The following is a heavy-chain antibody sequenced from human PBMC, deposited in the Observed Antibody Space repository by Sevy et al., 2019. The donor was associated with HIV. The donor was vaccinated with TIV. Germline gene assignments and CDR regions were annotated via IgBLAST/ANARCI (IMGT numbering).Heavy chain of an antibody. Sequence: SETLSLTCTVSGGSISSYYWSWIRQPPGKGLEWIGYIYYSGSTNYNPSLKSRVTISLDTSKNQFSLKLSSVTAADTAVYYCARSLRMGIAAAAIHYYGMDVWGQGTTVTVSS. CDR3: ARSLRMGIAAAAIHYYGMDV. D-gene: IGHD6-13*01. V-gene: IGHV4-59*01. CDR1: GGSISSYY. CDR2: IYYSGST. J-gene: IGHJ6*02.